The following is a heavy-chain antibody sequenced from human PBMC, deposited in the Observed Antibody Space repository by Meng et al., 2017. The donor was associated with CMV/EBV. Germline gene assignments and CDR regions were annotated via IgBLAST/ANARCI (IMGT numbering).Heavy chain of an antibody. CDR2: ISWNSGSI. CDR3: AKSSQGYYDSSGLGY. D-gene: IGHD3-22*01. Sequence: SLKISCAASGFTFDDYAMHWVRQAPGKGLEWVSGISWNSGSIGYADSVKGRFTISRDNAKNSLYLQMNSLRAEDTGLYYCAKSSQGYYDSSGLGYWGQGTLVTVSS. J-gene: IGHJ4*02. CDR1: GFTFDDYA. V-gene: IGHV3-9*01.